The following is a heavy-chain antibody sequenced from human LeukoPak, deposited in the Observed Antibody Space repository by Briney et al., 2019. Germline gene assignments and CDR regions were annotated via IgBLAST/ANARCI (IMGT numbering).Heavy chain of an antibody. Sequence: PGGSLRLSCAASGFTFSSYAMSWVRQAPGKGLEWVSAISGSGGSTYYADSVKGRFTISRDNSKNALYLQMNSLRAEDTAVYYCAKAGYNWNDADAFDIWGQGTMVTVSS. D-gene: IGHD1-20*01. V-gene: IGHV3-23*01. CDR2: ISGSGGST. CDR3: AKAGYNWNDADAFDI. CDR1: GFTFSSYA. J-gene: IGHJ3*02.